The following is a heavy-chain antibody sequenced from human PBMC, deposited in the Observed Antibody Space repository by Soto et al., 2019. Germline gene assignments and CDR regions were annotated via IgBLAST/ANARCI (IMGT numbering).Heavy chain of an antibody. CDR1: GLTFSSYG. CDR3: AKDQLTSGYSSGWWNFLDY. V-gene: IGHV3-30*18. Sequence: PGGSLRLSCAASGLTFSSYGMHWVRQAPGKGLEWVAVISYDGSNKYYADSVKGRFTISRDNSKNTLYLQMNSLRAEDTAVYYCAKDQLTSGYSSGWWNFLDYWGQGTLVTVSS. CDR2: ISYDGSNK. J-gene: IGHJ4*02. D-gene: IGHD6-19*01.